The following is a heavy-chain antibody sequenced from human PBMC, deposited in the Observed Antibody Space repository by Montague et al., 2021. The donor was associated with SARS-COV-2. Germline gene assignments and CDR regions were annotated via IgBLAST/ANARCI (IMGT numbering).Heavy chain of an antibody. J-gene: IGHJ4*02. CDR1: GDSISTNNW. D-gene: IGHD1-14*01. Sequence: SETLSLTCVVSGDSISTNNWWTLVRLPPGKLLGWVCKIYNTGSNKYKSSLRSRVIMSVNKSWKLSPLRLTAVTAADAANYYCARNGCGRPGLAYWGQGTLVSVSS. V-gene: IGHV4-4*02. CDR3: ARNGCGRPGLAY. CDR2: IYNTGSN.